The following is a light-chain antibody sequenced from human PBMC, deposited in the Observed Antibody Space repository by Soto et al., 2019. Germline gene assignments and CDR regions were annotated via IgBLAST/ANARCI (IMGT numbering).Light chain of an antibody. CDR2: DAS. V-gene: IGKV3-11*01. J-gene: IGKJ1*01. CDR1: QSVSSY. CDR3: QQYDRWPPWT. Sequence: EIVLTQSPATLSLSPGERATLSCRASQSVSSYLAWNQQKPGQAPRLLIYDASNRATGILARFSGSGSGTDFTLTISSLEPEDFAVYYCQQYDRWPPWTFGQGTKVEIK.